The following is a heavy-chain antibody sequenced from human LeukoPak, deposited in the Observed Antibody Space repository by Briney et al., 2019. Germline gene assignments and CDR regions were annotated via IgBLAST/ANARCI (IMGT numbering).Heavy chain of an antibody. CDR1: GFTFSSYA. J-gene: IGHJ4*02. CDR2: ISGGGSST. V-gene: IGHV3-23*01. CDR3: AKDMRDSGWHTHLDS. D-gene: IGHD6-19*01. Sequence: QTGGSLRLSCAASGFTFSSYAISWVRQAAGKGLEWVSVISGGGSSTFYSDSVKGRFTTSRDNSKNTLYLEMNSLRADDTAFYYCAKDMRDSGWHTHLDSWGQGTLVTVSS.